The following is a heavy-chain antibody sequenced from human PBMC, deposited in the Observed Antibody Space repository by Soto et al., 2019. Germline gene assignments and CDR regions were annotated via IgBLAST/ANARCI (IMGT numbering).Heavy chain of an antibody. CDR2: ISGSGGST. Sequence: PGGSLRLSCAASGFTFSSYAMSWVRQAPGKGLEWVSAISGSGGSTYYADSVKGRFTISRDNSKNTLYLQMNSLRAEDTAVYYCAIAPGSSWYPFDYWGQGTLVTVSS. CDR3: AIAPGSSWYPFDY. V-gene: IGHV3-23*01. D-gene: IGHD6-13*01. J-gene: IGHJ4*02. CDR1: GFTFSSYA.